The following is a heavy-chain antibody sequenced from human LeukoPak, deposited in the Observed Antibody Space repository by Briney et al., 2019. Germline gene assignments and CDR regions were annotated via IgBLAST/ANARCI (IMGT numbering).Heavy chain of an antibody. J-gene: IGHJ4*02. V-gene: IGHV3-21*01. D-gene: IGHD6-13*01. CDR1: GFTFSSYS. CDR2: ISSSSYI. CDR3: ARDRSSSWLIDY. Sequence: GGSLRLSCAASGFTFSSYSMNWVRQAPGKGLEWVSSISSSSYIYYADSVKGRFTISRDNAKNSLYLQMNSLKAEDTAVYYCARDRSSSWLIDYWGQGTLVTVSS.